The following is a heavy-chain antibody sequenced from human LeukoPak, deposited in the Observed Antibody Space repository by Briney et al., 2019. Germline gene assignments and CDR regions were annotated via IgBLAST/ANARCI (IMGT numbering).Heavy chain of an antibody. V-gene: IGHV1-69*06. Sequence: GASVKVSCKASGGTFSSYAISWVRQAPGQGLEWMGGIIPIFGTANYAQKFQGRVTITADKSTSTAYMELSSLRSEDTAVYYCARDGSMATITDPEILFDYWGQGTLVTVSS. CDR3: ARDGSMATITDPEILFDY. J-gene: IGHJ4*02. D-gene: IGHD5-24*01. CDR1: GGTFSSYA. CDR2: IIPIFGTA.